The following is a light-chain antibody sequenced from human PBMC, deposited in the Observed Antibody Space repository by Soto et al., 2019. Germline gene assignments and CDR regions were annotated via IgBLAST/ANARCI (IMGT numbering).Light chain of an antibody. V-gene: IGLV2-23*02. CDR2: EVT. Sequence: QSALTQPASVSGSPRQSITISCTGTSRDVGRYNLVSWYQQHPGKAPKLMIYEVTKRPSGVSHRFSGSKSGTTASLTISGLQAEDEADYYCCSYAGIYVFGSGTKVTVL. CDR1: SRDVGRYNL. CDR3: CSYAGIYV. J-gene: IGLJ1*01.